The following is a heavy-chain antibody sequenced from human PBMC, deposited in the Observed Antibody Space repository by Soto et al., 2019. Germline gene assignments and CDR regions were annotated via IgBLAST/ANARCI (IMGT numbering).Heavy chain of an antibody. CDR3: ARVEYDGIDV. J-gene: IGHJ6*02. CDR2: IIPVLGIP. V-gene: IGHV1-69*02. CDR1: GGSFSTHI. Sequence: QVQLVQSGAEVKKPGSAVNVSCKTSGGSFSTHIIHWVRQAPGQGLEWMGRIIPVLGIPKNAKKLRGRLTITADKATRTVFMEPSSLRSEATAIYYCARVEYDGIDVWGQGTTVTVSS.